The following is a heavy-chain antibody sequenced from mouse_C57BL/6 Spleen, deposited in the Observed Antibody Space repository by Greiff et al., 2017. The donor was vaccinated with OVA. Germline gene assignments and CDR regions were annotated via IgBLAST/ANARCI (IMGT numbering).Heavy chain of an antibody. CDR1: GYTFTDYN. CDR2: INPNNGGT. V-gene: IGHV1-22*01. CDR3: AREDGIITTGYFDV. D-gene: IGHD1-1*01. J-gene: IGHJ1*03. Sequence: DVKLVESGPELVKPGASVKMSCKASGYTFTDYNMHWVKQSHGKSLEWIGYINPNNGGTSYNQKFKGKATLTVNKSSSTAYMELRSLTSEDSAVYYCAREDGIITTGYFDVWGTGTTVTVSS.